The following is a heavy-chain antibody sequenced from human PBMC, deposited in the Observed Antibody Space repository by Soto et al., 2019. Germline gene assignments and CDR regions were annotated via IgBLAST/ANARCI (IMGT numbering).Heavy chain of an antibody. J-gene: IGHJ6*04. V-gene: IGHV1-18*04. CDR3: AREVGNMYV. CDR1: GYTFTTYG. CDR2: VSPYHGDT. Sequence: QVLLVPSGAEVKKPGVSVKVSCKASGYTFTTYGFTWGRQDPGQGLEWLGWVSPYHGDTPDAQKYQGRVTRTTDTAPRTAYMELRSLRSDDTAVYYCAREVGNMYVWGEGTTVTVSS. D-gene: IGHD2-2*01.